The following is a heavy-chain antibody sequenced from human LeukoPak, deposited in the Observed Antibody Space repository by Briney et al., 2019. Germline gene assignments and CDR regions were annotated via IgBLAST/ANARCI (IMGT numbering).Heavy chain of an antibody. CDR2: IRYDGSNK. CDR1: GFTFSSYG. Sequence: GGSLRLSWAASGFTFSSYGMHWVRQAPGKGLEWVAFIRYDGSNKYYADSVKGRFTISRDNSKNTLYLQMNSLRAEDTAVYYCAKSPGIQLWQPFDYWGQGTLVTVSS. D-gene: IGHD5-18*01. V-gene: IGHV3-30*02. CDR3: AKSPGIQLWQPFDY. J-gene: IGHJ4*02.